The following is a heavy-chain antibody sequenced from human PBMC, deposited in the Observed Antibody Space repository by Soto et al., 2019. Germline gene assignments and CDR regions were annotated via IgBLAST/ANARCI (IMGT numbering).Heavy chain of an antibody. D-gene: IGHD5-12*01. Sequence: GGSLRLSCAASGFTFSDYGMSWVRQAPGKGLEWVSSITSRSDYIYYADSLKGRFTISRDNAKNSLYLQMNSLRAEDTAVYFCARVDGYTYPNDYWGQGTLATVSS. CDR1: GFTFSDYG. V-gene: IGHV3-21*01. CDR2: ITSRSDYI. CDR3: ARVDGYTYPNDY. J-gene: IGHJ4*02.